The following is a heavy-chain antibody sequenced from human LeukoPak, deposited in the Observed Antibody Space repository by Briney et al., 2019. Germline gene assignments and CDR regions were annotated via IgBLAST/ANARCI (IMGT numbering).Heavy chain of an antibody. CDR3: ARGTGLPFDY. Sequence: PSETLSLTCAVYGGPFSGYYWSWIRQPPGKGLEWIGEINHSGSTNYNPSLKSRVTISVDTSKNQFSLKLSSVTAADTAVYYCARGTGLPFDYWGQGTLVTVSS. CDR2: INHSGST. CDR1: GGPFSGYY. J-gene: IGHJ4*02. D-gene: IGHD5-18*01. V-gene: IGHV4-34*01.